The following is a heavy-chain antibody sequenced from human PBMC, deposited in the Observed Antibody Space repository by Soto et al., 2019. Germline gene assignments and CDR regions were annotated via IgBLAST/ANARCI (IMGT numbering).Heavy chain of an antibody. J-gene: IGHJ6*02. V-gene: IGHV1-69*01. D-gene: IGHD1-26*01. Sequence: QVQLVQSGAEVKKPGSSVKVSCKASGGTFSSYAISWVRQAPGQGREWMGGVIPIFGTANYAQKFQGRVTITADESTSTAYMELSSLRSEDTAVYYCARDLGGIVEAHYYYYGMDVWGQGTTVTVSS. CDR1: GGTFSSYA. CDR2: VIPIFGTA. CDR3: ARDLGGIVEAHYYYYGMDV.